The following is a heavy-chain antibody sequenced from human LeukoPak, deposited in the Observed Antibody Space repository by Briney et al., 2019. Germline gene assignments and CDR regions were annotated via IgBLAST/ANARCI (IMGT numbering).Heavy chain of an antibody. V-gene: IGHV1-18*01. CDR3: ARDSDDSSGYWDY. CDR1: GYTFTSYG. Sequence: ASVKVSCKASGYTFTSYGISWVRQAPGQGLEWMGWISGYNGETNYPQKVQGRVTMTTDTSTTTAYMELSSLRSEDTAVYYCARDSDDSSGYWDYWGQGTLVTVSS. J-gene: IGHJ4*02. D-gene: IGHD3-22*01. CDR2: ISGYNGET.